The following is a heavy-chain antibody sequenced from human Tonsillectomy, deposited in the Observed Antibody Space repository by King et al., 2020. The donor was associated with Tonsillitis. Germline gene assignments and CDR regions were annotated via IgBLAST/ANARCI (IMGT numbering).Heavy chain of an antibody. CDR3: ARSLGTVVTYWFDP. J-gene: IGHJ5*02. D-gene: IGHD4-23*01. CDR2: INPNSGGT. Sequence: LVQSGAEVKKPGASVKVSCKASGYTFTDYYMHWVRQAPGQGLEWMGWINPNSGGTKYAQKFQGWVTMTRDTSISTAYMDLSRLRSDDTAIYYCARSLGTVVTYWFDPWGQGTLVTVSS. CDR1: GYTFTDYY. V-gene: IGHV1-2*04.